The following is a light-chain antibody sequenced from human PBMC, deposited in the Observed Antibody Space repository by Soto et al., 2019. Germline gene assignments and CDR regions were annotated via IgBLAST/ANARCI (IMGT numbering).Light chain of an antibody. V-gene: IGLV1-40*01. Sequence: QAVVTQPPSVSGAPGQRVTISCTGNSSNIGAPFDVHWYQQLPGTAPKLLIYGNNNRPSGVPDRFSGSKSGASASLAITGLQAEDEADYYCQSFDISLSGSWVFGGGTKVTVL. CDR3: QSFDISLSGSWV. J-gene: IGLJ3*02. CDR2: GNN. CDR1: SSNIGAPFD.